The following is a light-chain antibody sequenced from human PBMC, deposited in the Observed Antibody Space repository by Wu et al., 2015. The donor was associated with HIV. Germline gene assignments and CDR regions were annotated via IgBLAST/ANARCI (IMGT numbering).Light chain of an antibody. V-gene: IGKV3-15*01. Sequence: EVVLTQSPGTLSLSPGERATLSCRASQSVSSSYLAWYQQKPGQAPRLLIFSASTRAIGIPARSSGSGSGTEFTLSISSLQSEDFAIYYCQHYNNWPPSFTFGPGTKVDIK. CDR3: QHYNNWPPSFT. CDR2: SAS. J-gene: IGKJ3*01. CDR1: QSVSSSY.